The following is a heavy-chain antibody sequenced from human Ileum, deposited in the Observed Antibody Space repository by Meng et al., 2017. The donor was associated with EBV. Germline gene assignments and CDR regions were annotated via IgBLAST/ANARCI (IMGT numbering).Heavy chain of an antibody. J-gene: IGHJ4*02. Sequence: EPVQSGAEVKEPGSSARCRCKASGGSFKNYATSWVRQSPGQGLEWMGVIMHLSGTPRYAQKFQDRLTVSADEATGTAYMELGSLTSDDTAVYFCARGSFTFTSSWSGPYFFDYWGQGTLVTVSS. CDR2: IMHLSGTP. CDR3: ARGSFTFTSSWSGPYFFDY. V-gene: IGHV1-69*01. D-gene: IGHD3-16*01. CDR1: GGSFKNYA.